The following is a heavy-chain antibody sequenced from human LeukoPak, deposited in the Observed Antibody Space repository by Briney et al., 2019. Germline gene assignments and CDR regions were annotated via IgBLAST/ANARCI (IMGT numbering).Heavy chain of an antibody. CDR2: IIPILGIA. V-gene: IGHV1-69*02. CDR1: GGTFSSYT. D-gene: IGHD2-21*01. J-gene: IGHJ4*02. Sequence: SVKVSCKASGGTFSSYTISWVRQAPGQGLEWMGRIIPILGIANYAQKFQGRVTITADKSTSTAYMGLSSLRSEDTAVYYCASKGDTYCGGDCYSNWGQGTLVTVSS. CDR3: ASKGDTYCGGDCYSN.